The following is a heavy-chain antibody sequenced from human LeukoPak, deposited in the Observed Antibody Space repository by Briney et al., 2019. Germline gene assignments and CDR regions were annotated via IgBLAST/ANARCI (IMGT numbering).Heavy chain of an antibody. Sequence: PSETLSLTCAVYGGSFSGYYWSWIRQPPGKGLEWIGEINHSGSTNYNPSLKSRVTISVDTSKNQFSLKLSSVTAADTAVYYCARHTYYYGSGSFSYGGYYYYMDVWGKGTTVTISS. D-gene: IGHD3-10*01. CDR1: GGSFSGYY. CDR2: INHSGST. V-gene: IGHV4-34*01. J-gene: IGHJ6*03. CDR3: ARHTYYYGSGSFSYGGYYYYMDV.